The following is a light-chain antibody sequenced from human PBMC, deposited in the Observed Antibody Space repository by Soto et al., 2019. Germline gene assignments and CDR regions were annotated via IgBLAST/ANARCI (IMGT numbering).Light chain of an antibody. Sequence: DIQMTQSPSTLSASVGDRVTXXCRASQSISNWLAWYQQKPGKAPKLLIYKASNLDTGVPARFSGGGSGTEFTLTISSLQPDDFATYYCQQYNIYPWTXGLGTKVEIK. CDR1: QSISNW. V-gene: IGKV1-5*03. CDR2: KAS. CDR3: QQYNIYPWT. J-gene: IGKJ1*01.